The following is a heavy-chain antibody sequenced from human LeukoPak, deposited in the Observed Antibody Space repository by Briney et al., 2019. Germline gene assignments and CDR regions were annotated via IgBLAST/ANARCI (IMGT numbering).Heavy chain of an antibody. CDR3: ATYRQVLLPFEA. V-gene: IGHV3-9*01. CDR1: GFTFDDYA. J-gene: IGHJ5*02. Sequence: GRSLRLSWAASGFTFDDYAMHWVRQAPGKGLEWVSGISWNSGSIGYADSVKGRFTISRDNAKNSLYLQMNSLRAEDTAIYYCATYRQVLLPFEAWGQGTLVTVSS. CDR2: ISWNSGSI. D-gene: IGHD2-8*02.